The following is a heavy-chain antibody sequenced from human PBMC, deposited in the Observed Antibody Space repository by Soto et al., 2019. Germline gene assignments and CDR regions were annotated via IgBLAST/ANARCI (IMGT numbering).Heavy chain of an antibody. Sequence: QLQLQESGPGLVKPSETLSLTCTVSGGSIKNTGANWGWVRQPPGKGLEWIGSVYYTGTTYYNPSLQSRVTISIDTSKNQYSLSVNSVAAADTAVCYCATHTSGSRNGPHTWGQGTLVTVSS. J-gene: IGHJ5*02. CDR3: ATHTSGSRNGPHT. V-gene: IGHV4-39*01. CDR1: GGSIKNTGAN. CDR2: VYYTGTT. D-gene: IGHD1-26*01.